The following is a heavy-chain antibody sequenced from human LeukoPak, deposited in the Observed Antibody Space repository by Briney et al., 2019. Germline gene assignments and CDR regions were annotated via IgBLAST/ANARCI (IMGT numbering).Heavy chain of an antibody. V-gene: IGHV4-39*01. CDR1: GGSISSSSYY. CDR3: ARHRMYYYDTSGRGVADAFDF. CDR2: MCYSGST. J-gene: IGHJ3*01. Sequence: SETLSLTCTVSGGSISSSSYYWGWIRQPPGKGLEWIGSMCYSGSTYYNPSLKSRVTISVDTSKNQFSLKLSSVTAADTAVFYCARHRMYYYDTSGRGVADAFDFWGQGTMVTVSS. D-gene: IGHD3-22*01.